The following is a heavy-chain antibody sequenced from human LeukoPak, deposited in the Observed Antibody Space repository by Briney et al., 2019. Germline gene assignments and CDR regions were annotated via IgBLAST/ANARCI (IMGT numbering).Heavy chain of an antibody. CDR3: AKDYEPLLGVQRWGDWFDP. D-gene: IGHD3-10*01. V-gene: IGHV3-23*01. J-gene: IGHJ5*02. CDR1: GGSFSGYY. Sequence: ETLSLTCAVYGGSFSGYYWSWIRQPPGKGLESVSLISATGSTTYYAESVRGRFTISRDNSKNTLYLQMNTLRVEDTAVYYCAKDYEPLLGVQRWGDWFDPWGQGTLVTVAS. CDR2: ISATGSTT.